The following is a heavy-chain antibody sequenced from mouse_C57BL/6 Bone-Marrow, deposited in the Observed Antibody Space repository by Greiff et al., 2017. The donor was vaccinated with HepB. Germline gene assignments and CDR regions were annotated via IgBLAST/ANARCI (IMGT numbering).Heavy chain of an antibody. V-gene: IGHV1-64*01. J-gene: IGHJ4*01. Sequence: QVQLQQPGAELVKPGASVKLSCKASGYTFTSYWMHWVKQRPGQGLEWIGMIHPNSGSTNYNEKFKSKATLTVDKSSSTAYMQLSSLTSEDSAVYYCARKGGLYSNYVFYAMDYWGQGTSVTVSS. D-gene: IGHD2-5*01. CDR2: IHPNSGST. CDR1: GYTFTSYW. CDR3: ARKGGLYSNYVFYAMDY.